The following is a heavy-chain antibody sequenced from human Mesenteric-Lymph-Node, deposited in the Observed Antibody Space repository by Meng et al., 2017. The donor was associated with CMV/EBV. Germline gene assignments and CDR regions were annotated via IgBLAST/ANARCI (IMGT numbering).Heavy chain of an antibody. CDR1: GYTFSSYT. CDR3: ASSDCGSGGCYTTGFDF. D-gene: IGHD2-2*02. CDR2: IIPVLDAP. V-gene: IGHV1-69*08. J-gene: IGHJ4*02. Sequence: SVKVSCKASGYTFSSYTISWVRQAPGQGLEWMGRIIPVLDAPNYAPKFQGRVTITADKSPNTAYMELSGLTSEDTAVYFCASSDCGSGGCYTTGFDFWGQGTLVTVSS.